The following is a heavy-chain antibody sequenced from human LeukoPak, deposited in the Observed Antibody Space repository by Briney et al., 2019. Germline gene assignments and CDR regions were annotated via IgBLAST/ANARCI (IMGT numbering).Heavy chain of an antibody. D-gene: IGHD3-10*01. J-gene: IGHJ6*03. CDR1: GFTFSSYG. CDR2: IWYDGSNK. V-gene: IGHV3-33*01. CDR3: ATDARAGYYYMDV. Sequence: GGSLRLSCAASGFTFSSYGMHWVRQAPGKGLEWVAVIWYDGSNKYYADSVKGRFTISRDNSKNTLYLQMNSLRAEDTAVYYCATDARAGYYYMDVWGKGTTVTVSS.